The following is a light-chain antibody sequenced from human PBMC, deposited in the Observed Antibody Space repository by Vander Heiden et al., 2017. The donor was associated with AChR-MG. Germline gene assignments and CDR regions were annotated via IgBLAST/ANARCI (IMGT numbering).Light chain of an antibody. CDR2: GGN. Sequence: SVLTLPPSVSGSPVGTLTISCTGSGGPIARHSVQWSPQRSGTVPSTVISGGNRRPSGVPPRFSGSVNSSSNSASRTISGLETDDETDYYWQSYDTNDHVVFGGGTRVTVL. CDR3: QSYDTNDHVV. CDR1: GGPIARHS. J-gene: IGLJ2*01. V-gene: IGLV6-57*02.